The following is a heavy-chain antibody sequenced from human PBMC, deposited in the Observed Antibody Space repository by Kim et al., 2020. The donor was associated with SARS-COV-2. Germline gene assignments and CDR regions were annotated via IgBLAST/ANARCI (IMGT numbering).Heavy chain of an antibody. D-gene: IGHD2-2*01. CDR1: GYTFTSYY. CDR3: ARGGARRGCSSTSCYGYYYYGMDV. J-gene: IGHJ6*02. V-gene: IGHV1-46*01. Sequence: ASVKVSCKASGYTFTSYYMHWVRQAPGQGLEWIGIINPSGGSTSYAQKFQGRVTMTRDTSTSTVYMELSSLRSEDTAVYYCARGGARRGCSSTSCYGYYYYGMDVWGQGTTVTVSS. CDR2: INPSGGST.